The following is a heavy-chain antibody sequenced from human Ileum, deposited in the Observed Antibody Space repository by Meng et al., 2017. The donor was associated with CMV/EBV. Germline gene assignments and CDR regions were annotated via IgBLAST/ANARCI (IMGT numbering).Heavy chain of an antibody. CDR2: IFSSGTT. CDR1: RGSINGYY. D-gene: IGHD6-19*01. J-gene: IGHJ4*02. CDR3: ARESYSTGWFDY. V-gene: IGHV4-59*01. Sequence: QVQLQESGPGLVKPSETLSLTCIVSRGSINGYYWSWIRQPPGRGLEWIANIFSSGTTNYNPSLTSRVTISVDTSRNQLSLKLSSVTAADTAVYYCARESYSTGWFDYWGQGALVTVSS.